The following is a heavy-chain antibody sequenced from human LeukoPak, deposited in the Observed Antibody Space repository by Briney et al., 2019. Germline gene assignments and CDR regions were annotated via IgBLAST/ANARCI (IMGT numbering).Heavy chain of an antibody. CDR1: GYSFTSYY. CDR2: ISPSGGST. CDR3: AKKGDTSGYYYVDY. Sequence: ASVKVSCKASGYSFTSYYMHWVRQAPGQGLEWMGVISPSGGSTTYAQRFKGSVTMTRDTSTSTVYMELSSLRSEDTAVYYCAKKGDTSGYYYVDYWGQGTLVTVSS. J-gene: IGHJ4*02. V-gene: IGHV1-46*01. D-gene: IGHD3-22*01.